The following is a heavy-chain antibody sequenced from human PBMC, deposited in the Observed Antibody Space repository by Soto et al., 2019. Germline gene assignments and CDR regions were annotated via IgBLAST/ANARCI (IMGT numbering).Heavy chain of an antibody. V-gene: IGHV4-39*01. CDR1: GGSISSSNYY. CDR3: ARRRYSIGWSTNWFDL. Sequence: SETLSLTCTVSGGSISSSNYYWGWIRQPPGKGLEWIGSISYSGSTYYHPSLKSRVTMSVDTSKNQFSLTLTSVTAADTAVYYCARRRYSIGWSTNWFDLWGQGTLVTVSS. D-gene: IGHD6-19*01. CDR2: ISYSGST. J-gene: IGHJ5*02.